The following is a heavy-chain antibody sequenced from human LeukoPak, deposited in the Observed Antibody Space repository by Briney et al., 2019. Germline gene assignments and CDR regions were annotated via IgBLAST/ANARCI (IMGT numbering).Heavy chain of an antibody. CDR3: AGDSSDYGDYLGDY. D-gene: IGHD4-17*01. Sequence: ASVKVSCKASGYTFTGYYMHWVRQAPGQGLEWMGWINPNRGGTHYAQMFQGRVTMTRDTSISTADMELSTLSYDDTAVYYCAGDSSDYGDYLGDYWGKGTLVTASS. CDR2: INPNRGGT. J-gene: IGHJ4*02. V-gene: IGHV1-2*02. CDR1: GYTFTGYY.